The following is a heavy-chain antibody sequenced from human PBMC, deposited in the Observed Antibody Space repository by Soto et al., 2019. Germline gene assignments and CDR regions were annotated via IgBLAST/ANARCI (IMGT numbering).Heavy chain of an antibody. J-gene: IGHJ4*02. CDR3: ARDTGDIVATRYFDY. Sequence: PSETLSRTCTVSGGSISSGGYYWSWIRQHPGKGLEWIGYIYYSGSTYYNPSLKSRVTISVDTSKNQFSLKLSSVTAADTAVYYCARDTGDIVATRYFDYWGQGTLVTVSS. CDR1: GGSISSGGYY. D-gene: IGHD5-12*01. CDR2: IYYSGST. V-gene: IGHV4-31*03.